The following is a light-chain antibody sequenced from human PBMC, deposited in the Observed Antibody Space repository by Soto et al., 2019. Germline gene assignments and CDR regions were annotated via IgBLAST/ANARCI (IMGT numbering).Light chain of an antibody. CDR3: QQYKSYSSWT. Sequence: DIQMTQSPSTLSASIGDRVTITCRASESITSWLAGYQQKPGQAPKLLIYKASTLESGVPSRFSGSGSGTEFTLTISSLQPDDFATYYCQQYKSYSSWTFGQGTKVEIK. J-gene: IGKJ1*01. CDR1: ESITSW. CDR2: KAS. V-gene: IGKV1-5*03.